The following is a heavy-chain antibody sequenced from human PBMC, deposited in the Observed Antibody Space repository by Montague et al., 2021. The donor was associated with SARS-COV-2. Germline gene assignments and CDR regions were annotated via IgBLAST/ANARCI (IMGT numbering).Heavy chain of an antibody. J-gene: IGHJ4*01. CDR3: ARGRYSSSWYGTKYYFDY. V-gene: IGHV4-34*01. D-gene: IGHD6-13*01. Sequence: SETLSLTCAVYGGSFSGYYWSWIRQPPGKGLEWIGGITHSGSTNYNPSLKSRVTISLDTSTNQFSLKLSSVTAADTAVYYCARGRYSSSWYGTKYYFDYWGRGTLVTVSS. CDR2: ITHSGST. CDR1: GGSFSGYY.